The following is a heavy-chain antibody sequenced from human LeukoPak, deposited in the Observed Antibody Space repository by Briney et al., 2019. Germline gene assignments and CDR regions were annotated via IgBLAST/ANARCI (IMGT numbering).Heavy chain of an antibody. V-gene: IGHV1-18*01. Sequence: ASVKVSCKASGYTCTIYGISWVRQAPGQGLEWMGWISAYNGNTNYAQKLQGRVTMTTDTSTSTAYMELRSLRSDDTAVYYCARDLRYSSSWYRVFDYWGQGTLVTVSS. CDR2: ISAYNGNT. CDR3: ARDLRYSSSWYRVFDY. J-gene: IGHJ4*02. D-gene: IGHD6-13*01. CDR1: GYTCTIYG.